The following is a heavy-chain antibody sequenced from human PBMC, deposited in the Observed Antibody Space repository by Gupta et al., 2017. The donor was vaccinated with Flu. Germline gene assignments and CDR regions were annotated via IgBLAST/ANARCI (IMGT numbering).Heavy chain of an antibody. V-gene: IGHV3-74*01. CDR3: ARVAVGAYNFEY. J-gene: IGHJ4*02. D-gene: IGHD1-26*01. CDR1: GFTFSSYW. Sequence: EVQLVESGGGLVQPGGSLRLSCAVSGFTFSSYWMHWVRQAPGKGLVWVSRINTDGSTTSYADSVKGRFTISRDNAKNTLYLQMNSLRAEDTAVYYCARVAVGAYNFEYWGQGTLVTVSS. CDR2: INTDGSTT.